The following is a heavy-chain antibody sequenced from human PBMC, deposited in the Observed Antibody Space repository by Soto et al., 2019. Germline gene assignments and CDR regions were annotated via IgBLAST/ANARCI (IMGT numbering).Heavy chain of an antibody. D-gene: IGHD6-13*01. CDR3: ARILTIEAAGAHYWFDP. CDR2: ISAYNGNT. Sequence: ASVKVSCKASGYTFTSDGISWVRQAPGQVLEWMGLISAYNGNTNYAQKLQGRVTITTDTATSTAYMELRSLRSDDTAVYYCARILTIEAAGAHYWFDPWGQGTLVTVSS. CDR1: GYTFTSDG. J-gene: IGHJ5*02. V-gene: IGHV1-18*01.